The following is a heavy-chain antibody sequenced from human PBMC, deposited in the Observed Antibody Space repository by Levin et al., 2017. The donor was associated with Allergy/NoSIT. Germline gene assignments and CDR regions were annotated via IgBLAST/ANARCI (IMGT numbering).Heavy chain of an antibody. V-gene: IGHV3-30-3*01. Sequence: GGSLRLSCAASGFTFSTYAMHWVRQAPGRGLEWVAVLSYDASNQYYTDSVKGRFTVSRDNSKNTLYLQMNSLRAEDTAIYYCARDKSNSSGWFEDFDYWGQGTLVTVSS. CDR1: GFTFSTYA. CDR2: LSYDASNQ. D-gene: IGHD6-19*01. J-gene: IGHJ4*02. CDR3: ARDKSNSSGWFEDFDY.